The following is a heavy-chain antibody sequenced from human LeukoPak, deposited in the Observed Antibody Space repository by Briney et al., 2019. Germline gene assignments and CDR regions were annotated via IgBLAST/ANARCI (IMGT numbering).Heavy chain of an antibody. CDR1: GFTFSSYW. CDR2: ISSSGSTI. J-gene: IGHJ4*02. CDR3: ARDKAVVAAHFDY. Sequence: GSLRLSCAASGFTFSSYWMHWVRQAPGKGLEWVSYISSSGSTIYYADSVKGRFTISRDNAKNSLYLQMNSLRAEDTAVYYCARDKAVVAAHFDYWGQGTLVTVSS. D-gene: IGHD2-15*01. V-gene: IGHV3-48*04.